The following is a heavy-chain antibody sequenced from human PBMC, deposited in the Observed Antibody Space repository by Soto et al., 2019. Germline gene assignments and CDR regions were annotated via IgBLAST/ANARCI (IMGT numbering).Heavy chain of an antibody. CDR2: MNPNTGNT. D-gene: IGHD2-15*01. CDR1: GYTFTSSD. J-gene: IGHJ5*02. CDR3: ARGSNHCSGGSCYSNLFDP. V-gene: IGHV1-8*01. Sequence: QVQLVQSGAEVKKPGSSVRVSCKASGYTFTSSDVYWVRQATGQGLELMGWMNPNTGNTGYAQKFQGRATMTTNTSISTAYTEPSSLRSEYTAVYYCARGSNHCSGGSCYSNLFDPWGQGTPVTVSS.